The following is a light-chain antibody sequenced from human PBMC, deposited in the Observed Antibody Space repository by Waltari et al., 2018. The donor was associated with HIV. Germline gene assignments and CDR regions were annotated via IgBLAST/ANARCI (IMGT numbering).Light chain of an antibody. CDR1: QSISNN. CDR3: QQYNDWPLFT. Sequence: EILMTQSPATLSVSPGDRATLSCRASQSISNNLAWYQQKPGQPPRLLIYGASTRATGVPARFSGSGSGTDFTLTINSLQSEDFAVYCCQQYNDWPLFTFGPGTKVEIK. J-gene: IGKJ3*01. V-gene: IGKV3-15*01. CDR2: GAS.